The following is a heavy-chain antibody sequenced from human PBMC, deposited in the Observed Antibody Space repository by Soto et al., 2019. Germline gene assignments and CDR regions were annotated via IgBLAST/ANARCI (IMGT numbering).Heavy chain of an antibody. J-gene: IGHJ4*02. V-gene: IGHV3-23*01. D-gene: IGHD6-13*01. CDR3: AKTSSLFDY. Sequence: EVQLLESGGGLVQPGGSLRLSWAASGFTFRNKALGWVRQAPGKGLEWVSSISKSGVGTYYADSVKGRFTISRDNSKNTLYLQMNSLKAEDTAVYSCAKTSSLFDYWGQGTLVTVSS. CDR2: ISKSGVGT. CDR1: GFTFRNKA.